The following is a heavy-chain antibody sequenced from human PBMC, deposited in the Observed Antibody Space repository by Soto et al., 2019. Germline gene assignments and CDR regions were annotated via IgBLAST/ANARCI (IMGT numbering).Heavy chain of an antibody. Sequence: PGGSLRLSCAASGFPFSIYAMSWVRQSPGKGLEWVSAISGSGGNTYCADSVKGRFTIPRDNSKNTLYLQMNSLRAEDTAVYYCAKGNRLGVKYAYYGLDVWAQGPVVTVYS. CDR2: ISGSGGNT. V-gene: IGHV3-23*01. J-gene: IGHJ6*02. CDR3: AKGNRLGVKYAYYGLDV. D-gene: IGHD3-10*01. CDR1: GFPFSIYA.